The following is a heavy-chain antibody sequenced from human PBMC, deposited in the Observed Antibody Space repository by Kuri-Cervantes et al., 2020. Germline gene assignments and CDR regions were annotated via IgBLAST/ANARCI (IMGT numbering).Heavy chain of an antibody. CDR2: ISAYNGNT. V-gene: IGHV1-18*01. D-gene: IGHD3-10*01. Sequence: ASVKVSCKASGYTFTSYGISWVRQAPGQGLEWMGWISAYNGNTNYAQKFQGRVTMTRDTSISTAFMELSRLRSDDTAVYYCARDSGSGSYPHAFDIWGQETMVTVSS. CDR1: GYTFTSYG. J-gene: IGHJ3*02. CDR3: ARDSGSGSYPHAFDI.